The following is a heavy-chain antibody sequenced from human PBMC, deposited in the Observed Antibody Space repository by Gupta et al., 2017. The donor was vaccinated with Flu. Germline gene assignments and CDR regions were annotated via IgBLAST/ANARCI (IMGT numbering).Heavy chain of an antibody. V-gene: IGHV1-2*02. Sequence: QAPGQGLEWMGWINPNGGGTNYAQSFQGRVTMTRDTSINTAYMELSRLRSDDTAVYYCARVSRVVVVTEFDPWGPGTLVTVSS. J-gene: IGHJ5*02. CDR2: INPNGGGT. CDR3: ARVSRVVVVTEFDP. D-gene: IGHD2-21*02.